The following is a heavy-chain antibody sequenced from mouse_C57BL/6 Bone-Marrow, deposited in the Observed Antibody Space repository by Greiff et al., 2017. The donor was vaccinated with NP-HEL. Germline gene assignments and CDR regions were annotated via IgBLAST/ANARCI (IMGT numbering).Heavy chain of an antibody. Sequence: QVQLQQPGAELVKPGASVKVSCKASGYTFTSYWMHWVKQRPGQGLEWIGRIHPSDSDTNYNQKFKGKATLTVDKSSSTAYMQLSSLTSEDSAVYDCAIPLWLRRWPWFAYWGQGTLVTVSA. J-gene: IGHJ3*01. D-gene: IGHD2-2*01. CDR3: AIPLWLRRWPWFAY. CDR1: GYTFTSYW. V-gene: IGHV1-74*01. CDR2: IHPSDSDT.